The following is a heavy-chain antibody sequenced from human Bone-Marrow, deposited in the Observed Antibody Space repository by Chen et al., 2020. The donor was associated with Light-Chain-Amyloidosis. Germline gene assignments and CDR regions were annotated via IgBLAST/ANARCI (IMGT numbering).Heavy chain of an antibody. CDR3: ARRRDGYNFDY. CDR2: IYPDDSDA. V-gene: IGHV5-51*01. J-gene: IGHJ4*02. CDR1: GYTFPNYW. D-gene: IGHD5-12*01. Sequence: EVQLEQSGPAVKKPGESLKFSFKGAGYTFPNYWIGWVRQMPGKGLEWMGVIYPDDSDARYSPSFEGQVTISADKSITTAYLQWRSLKASDTAMYYCARRRDGYNFDYWGQGTLVTVSS.